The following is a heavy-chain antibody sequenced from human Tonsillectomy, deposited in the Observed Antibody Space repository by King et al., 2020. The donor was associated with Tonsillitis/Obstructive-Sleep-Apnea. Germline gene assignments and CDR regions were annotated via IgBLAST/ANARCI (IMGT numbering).Heavy chain of an antibody. J-gene: IGHJ4*02. CDR1: GYTFTSYD. V-gene: IGHV1-18*01. D-gene: IGHD4-23*01. CDR3: ARENDYGGNPPAFDY. CDR2: ISAYNVNT. Sequence: VQLVESGAEVKKPGASVKVSCKASGYTFTSYDISWVRQAPGQGLEWMGWISAYNVNTNYAQKVQGRVTMTTDTSTSTAYMELRSLRSDDTAVYYCARENDYGGNPPAFDYWGQGTLVTVSS.